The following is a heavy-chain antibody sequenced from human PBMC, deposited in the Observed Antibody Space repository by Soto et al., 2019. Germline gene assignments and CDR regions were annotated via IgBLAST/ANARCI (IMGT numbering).Heavy chain of an antibody. D-gene: IGHD2-2*01. CDR3: ARGGQYQQPYQFDF. CDR1: GFAFSNFG. Sequence: GGSLRLSCEASGFAFSNFGMSWVRQAPGKGLEWVSGLTGNGGTTYYADSVKGRFTISRDNSKNTLSLQMNSLRVDDTAVYYCARGGQYQQPYQFDFWGQGTLVTVSS. V-gene: IGHV3-23*01. CDR2: LTGNGGTT. J-gene: IGHJ4*02.